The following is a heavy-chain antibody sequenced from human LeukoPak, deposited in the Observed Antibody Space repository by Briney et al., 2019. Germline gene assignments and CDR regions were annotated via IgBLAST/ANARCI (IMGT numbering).Heavy chain of an antibody. J-gene: IGHJ3*02. CDR2: IYTSGST. D-gene: IGHD2-2*01. CDR1: GGSISSYY. V-gene: IGHV4-4*07. Sequence: SETLSLTCTVSGGSISSYYWSWIQQPAGKGLEWIGRIYTSGSTNYNPSLKSRVTMSVDTSKNQFSLKLSSVTAADTAVYYCARDPRYCSSTSCSPDAFDIWGQGTMVTVSS. CDR3: ARDPRYCSSTSCSPDAFDI.